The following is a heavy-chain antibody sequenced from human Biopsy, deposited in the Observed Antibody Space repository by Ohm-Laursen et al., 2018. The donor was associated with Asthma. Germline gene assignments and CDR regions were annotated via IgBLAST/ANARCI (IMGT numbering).Heavy chain of an antibody. CDR2: IIPMYGVP. J-gene: IGHJ6*02. CDR1: GGTFRTHA. V-gene: IGHV1-69*13. CDR3: ARVDAIMISGDFYFYSGFDL. D-gene: IGHD3-16*01. Sequence: GASVKVSCKASGGTFRTHAFNWVRQAPGQGLEWMGGIIPMYGVPKVAQKFQGRVTITADESTSTAYMEMSSLRSEDTAVYYCARVDAIMISGDFYFYSGFDLWGQGTTVRVSS.